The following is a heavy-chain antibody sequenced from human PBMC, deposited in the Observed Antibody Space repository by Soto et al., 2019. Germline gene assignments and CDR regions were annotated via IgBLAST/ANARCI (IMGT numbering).Heavy chain of an antibody. CDR3: ATGSGPKDIDY. CDR1: GYSFTNYW. CDR2: IYPGDSDT. Sequence: ESLKISCKGSGYSFTNYWIGWVRQMSGKGLEWMAIIYPGDSDTRYSPSIQGQVTISADKSISTAYLQWSSLRASDTAMYYCATGSGPKDIDYWGQGTLVTVSS. D-gene: IGHD2-15*01. V-gene: IGHV5-51*01. J-gene: IGHJ4*02.